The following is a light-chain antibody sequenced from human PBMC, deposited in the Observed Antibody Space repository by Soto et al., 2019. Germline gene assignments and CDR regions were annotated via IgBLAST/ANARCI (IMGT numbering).Light chain of an antibody. CDR2: DVS. J-gene: IGLJ2*01. CDR1: SSDVGGYNY. CDR3: CSYAGTCIRVL. Sequence: QSALTQPRSVSGSPGQSVTISCTGTSSDVGGYNYVSWYQQHPGKAPKLMIYDVSKRPSGVPDRFSGSKSAYTASLTISGLQAEDEADYFCCSYAGTCIRVLFGGGTKLTVL. V-gene: IGLV2-11*01.